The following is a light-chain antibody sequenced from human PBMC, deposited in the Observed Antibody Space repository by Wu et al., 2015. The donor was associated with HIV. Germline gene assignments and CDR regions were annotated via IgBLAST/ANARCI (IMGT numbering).Light chain of an antibody. J-gene: IGKJ1*01. CDR2: GAS. Sequence: ETVLTQSPGTLSLSPGERATLSCRASQSVTSGNLAWYQQRPGQAPRLLIYGASSRATGIPDRFSGSGSGTDFTLTISTLKSEDFAVYYCQHYGSSQWTFGQGTRV. CDR1: QSVTSGN. V-gene: IGKV3-20*01. CDR3: QHYGSSQWT.